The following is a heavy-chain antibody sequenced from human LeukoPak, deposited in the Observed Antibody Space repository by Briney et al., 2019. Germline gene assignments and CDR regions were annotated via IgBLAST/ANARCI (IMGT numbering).Heavy chain of an antibody. CDR2: ISGSSSTI. J-gene: IGHJ4*02. CDR3: ARDIEQLVLDY. D-gene: IGHD6-6*01. V-gene: IGHV3-48*01. Sequence: GGSLRLSCAASGFTFSYYNMNWVRQAPGKGLEWVSYISGSSSTIYYADSMKGRFTISRDNAKNSLYLQMNSLRAEDTAVYYCARDIEQLVLDYWGQGTLVTVSS. CDR1: GFTFSYYN.